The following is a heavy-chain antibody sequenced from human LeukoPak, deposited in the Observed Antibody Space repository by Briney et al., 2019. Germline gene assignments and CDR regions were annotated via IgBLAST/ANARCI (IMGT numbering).Heavy chain of an antibody. J-gene: IGHJ4*02. CDR3: ARDPYSNYFDY. D-gene: IGHD5-18*01. CDR1: GYTFTGYY. V-gene: IGHV1-2*02. Sequence: ASVKVSCKASGYTFTGYYMHWVRQAPGQGLEWMGWINPNNGGTNYAQKFQGRVTMTRDTPISTAYMELNRLRSDDTAVYYCARDPYSNYFDYWGQGTLVTVSS. CDR2: INPNNGGT.